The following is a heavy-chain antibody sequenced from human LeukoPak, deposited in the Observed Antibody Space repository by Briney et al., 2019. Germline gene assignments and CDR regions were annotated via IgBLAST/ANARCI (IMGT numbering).Heavy chain of an antibody. V-gene: IGHV3-13*01. CDR2: IGTAGDT. Sequence: GGSLRLSCAASGFTFSSYDMHWVRQATGKGLEWVSAIGTAGDTYYPGSVKGRFTISRENAKNSLYLQMNSLRAGDTAVYYCARGLGYCSSPSCYLHDWGQGTLVTVSS. D-gene: IGHD2-2*01. CDR1: GFTFSSYD. J-gene: IGHJ4*02. CDR3: ARGLGYCSSPSCYLHD.